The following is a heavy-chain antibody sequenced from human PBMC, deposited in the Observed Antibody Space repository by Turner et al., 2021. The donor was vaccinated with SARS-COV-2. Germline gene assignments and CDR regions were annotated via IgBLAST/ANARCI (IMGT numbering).Heavy chain of an antibody. V-gene: IGHV3-48*01. J-gene: IGHJ4*02. D-gene: IGHD1-1*01. CDR1: GFPFSTYA. CDR2: VSSGSTDI. Sequence: EVRLLESGGGLAQPGASLIPCCAAPGFPFSTYASDWVRQARGKGLEWLSYVSSGSTDIYYADSVRGRFTVSRDNARNSLYLQMNNLRAENTAVYYCARDKRYSIDYWGQGTLVTVSS. CDR3: ARDKRYSIDY.